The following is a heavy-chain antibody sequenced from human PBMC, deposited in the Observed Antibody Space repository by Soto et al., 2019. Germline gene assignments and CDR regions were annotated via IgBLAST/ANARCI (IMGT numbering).Heavy chain of an antibody. CDR2: ISGSGGST. Sequence: GGSLRLSCAASGFTFSSYAMSWVRQAPGKGLEWVSAISGSGGSTYYADFVKGRFTISRDNSKNTLYLQMNSLRAEDTAVYYCAKESSHPRQPGMDVWGQGTTVTVSS. D-gene: IGHD2-2*01. J-gene: IGHJ6*02. CDR1: GFTFSSYA. CDR3: AKESSHPRQPGMDV. V-gene: IGHV3-23*01.